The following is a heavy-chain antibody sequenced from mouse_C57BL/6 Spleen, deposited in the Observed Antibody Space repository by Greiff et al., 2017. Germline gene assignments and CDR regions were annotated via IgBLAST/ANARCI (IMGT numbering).Heavy chain of an antibody. Sequence: QVQLQQSGAELVKPGASVKISCKASGYAFSSYWMNWVKQRPGKGLEWIGQIYPGDGDTNYNGKFKGKATLTADKSSSTAYMQLSSLTAEDSAVYFCARGGGYDPYAMGYWGQGTSVTVSS. J-gene: IGHJ4*01. D-gene: IGHD2-2*01. CDR2: IYPGDGDT. V-gene: IGHV1-80*01. CDR1: GYAFSSYW. CDR3: ARGGGYDPYAMGY.